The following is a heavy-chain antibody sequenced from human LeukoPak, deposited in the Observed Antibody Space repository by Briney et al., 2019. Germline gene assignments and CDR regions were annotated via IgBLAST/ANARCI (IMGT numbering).Heavy chain of an antibody. J-gene: IGHJ6*02. CDR3: AKDTGDYYYYGMDV. Sequence: GGSLRLSCAASGFTFDDYAMHWVRQAPGKGLEWVSGISWNSGSIGYADSVKGRFTISRDNAKNSLYLQMNSLRAEDTALYYCAKDTGDYYYYGMDVRGQGTTVTVSS. V-gene: IGHV3-9*01. D-gene: IGHD3-10*01. CDR2: ISWNSGSI. CDR1: GFTFDDYA.